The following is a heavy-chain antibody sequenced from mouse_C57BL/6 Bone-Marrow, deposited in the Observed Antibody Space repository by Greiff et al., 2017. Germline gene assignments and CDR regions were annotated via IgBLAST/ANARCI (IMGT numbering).Heavy chain of an antibody. CDR3: ARSRLLRLDY. CDR1: GFNIKGYY. V-gene: IGHV14-2*01. CDR2: IDPEDGET. Sequence: EVQLQQSGAELVKPGASVKLSCTASGFNIKGYYMHWVKQRTEQGLEWIGRIDPEDGETKYAPKFQGKATITADTSSNTAYMQLSSLTSEDTAVYYCARSRLLRLDYWGQGTTLTVSS. D-gene: IGHD3-2*02. J-gene: IGHJ2*01.